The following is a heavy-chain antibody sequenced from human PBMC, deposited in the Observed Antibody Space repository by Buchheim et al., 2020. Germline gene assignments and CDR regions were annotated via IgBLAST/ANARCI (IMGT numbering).Heavy chain of an antibody. CDR3: VRWGYAYAMDV. Sequence: EVQLVESGGGSVQPGGSLRLSCAASGFTFSSYCMGWVRQAPGKGLEWVANINPAGSQLYYVDSVKGRFIISRDNAKKSLYLQIDSLGADDTAVYHCVRWGYAYAMDVWGQGTT. V-gene: IGHV3-7*01. CDR1: GFTFSSYC. CDR2: INPAGSQL. J-gene: IGHJ6*02. D-gene: IGHD5-12*01.